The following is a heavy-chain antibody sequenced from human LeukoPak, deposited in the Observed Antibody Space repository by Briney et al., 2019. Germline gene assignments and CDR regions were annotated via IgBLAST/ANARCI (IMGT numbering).Heavy chain of an antibody. CDR2: ISSSCGTI. CDR3: AAYGDYVGYFDY. Sequence: GGSLRLSCAASGFTFSSYEMNWVRQAPGKGLEWVSYISSSCGTIYYADSVKGRFTISRDTAKNSLYLQMNSLRAEDTAVYYCAAYGDYVGYFDYWGQGTLVTVSS. CDR1: GFTFSSYE. D-gene: IGHD4-17*01. J-gene: IGHJ4*02. V-gene: IGHV3-48*03.